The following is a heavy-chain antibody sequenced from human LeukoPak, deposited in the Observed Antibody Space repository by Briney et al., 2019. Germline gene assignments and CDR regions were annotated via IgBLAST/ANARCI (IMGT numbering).Heavy chain of an antibody. D-gene: IGHD6-13*01. CDR2: ISWDGGST. V-gene: IGHV3-43*01. Sequence: GSLRLSCAASGFTFDDYTMHWVRQAPGKGLEWVSLISWDGGSTYYADSVKGRFTISRDNSKNSLYLQMNSLRTEDTALYYCAKPNGIYSSSWYAAFDIWGQGTMVTVSS. CDR1: GFTFDDYT. J-gene: IGHJ3*02. CDR3: AKPNGIYSSSWYAAFDI.